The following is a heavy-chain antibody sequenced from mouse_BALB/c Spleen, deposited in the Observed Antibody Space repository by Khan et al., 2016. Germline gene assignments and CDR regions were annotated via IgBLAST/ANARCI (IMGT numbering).Heavy chain of an antibody. CDR1: GYTFTNYW. V-gene: IGHV1-87*01. D-gene: IGHD2-10*01. CDR3: ARSYYGPFDY. J-gene: IGHJ2*01. CDR2: IYPGDGDT. Sequence: QVQLKQSGAELARPGASVKLSCKASGYTFTNYWMQWVKQRPGQGLEWIGTIYPGDGDTRYTQKFKGKATLTADGSSSTAYMQLSSLASEDSAVYYCARSYYGPFDYWGQGTTLTVSS.